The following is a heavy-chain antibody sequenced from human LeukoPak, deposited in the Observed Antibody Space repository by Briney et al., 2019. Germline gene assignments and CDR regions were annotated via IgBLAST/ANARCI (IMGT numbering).Heavy chain of an antibody. CDR2: IRSKIYGGTP. Sequence: GGSLRLSCTTSGFNFGDYAMTWVRQAPGKGLEWVGFIRSKIYGGTPEYAASVKGRFTISRDDSKGVAYLQLNGLRTEDTALYYCAKDLLLNCRGDCYIFDKWGHGTLVTVSS. D-gene: IGHD2-21*02. CDR3: AKDLLLNCRGDCYIFDK. V-gene: IGHV3-49*04. J-gene: IGHJ4*01. CDR1: GFNFGDYA.